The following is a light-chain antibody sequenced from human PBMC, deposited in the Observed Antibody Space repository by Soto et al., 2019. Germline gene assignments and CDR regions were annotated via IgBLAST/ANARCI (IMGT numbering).Light chain of an antibody. CDR2: GNI. V-gene: IGLV1-40*01. J-gene: IGLJ1*01. CDR3: CSYRNRGTFV. CDR1: SSNIGAGYD. Sequence: QSVLTQPPSVSGAPGQRVTISCTGSSSNIGAGYDVHWYQQRPGTAPKLLIFGNINRPSGVPDRFSGSKSGNTASLTISGLHAEEDGDYYLCSYRNRGTFVFGSGTKVT.